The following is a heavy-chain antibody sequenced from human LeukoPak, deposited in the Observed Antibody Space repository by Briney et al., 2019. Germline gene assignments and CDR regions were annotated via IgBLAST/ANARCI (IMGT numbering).Heavy chain of an antibody. D-gene: IGHD2/OR15-2a*01. V-gene: IGHV1-2*02. CDR3: ASTSTYDAFDI. CDR1: VYTFTCYY. J-gene: IGHJ3*02. Sequence: GAAVKVSFKASVYTFTCYYMHWVGQAPGQGREWMGWINPNSGGTNYAQKFQGRVTMTRDTSISTAYMELSRLRSDDTAVYYCASTSTYDAFDIWGQGTMVTVSS. CDR2: INPNSGGT.